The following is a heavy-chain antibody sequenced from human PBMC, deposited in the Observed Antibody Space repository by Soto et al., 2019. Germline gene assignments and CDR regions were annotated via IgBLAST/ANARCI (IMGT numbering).Heavy chain of an antibody. J-gene: IGHJ6*02. CDR3: ARQRTGTTSMDV. D-gene: IGHD1-1*01. CDR2: MNPNSGNT. Sequence: QVQLVQSGAEVKKPGASVKVSCKASGYTFTSYDINWVRQATGQGLEWMGWMNPNSGNTGYAQKCQGRGTMTRNTSISTAYMELSSLRSEDTAVYYCARQRTGTTSMDVWGQGTTVTVSS. CDR1: GYTFTSYD. V-gene: IGHV1-8*01.